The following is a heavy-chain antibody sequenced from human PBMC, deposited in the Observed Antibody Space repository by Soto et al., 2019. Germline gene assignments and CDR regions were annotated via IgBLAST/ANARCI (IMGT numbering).Heavy chain of an antibody. V-gene: IGHV4-31*03. CDR3: ARGLTVTDFCDS. CDR1: GGSISSGGYY. Sequence: QVPLQESGPGLVKPSQTLSLTCTVYGGSISSGGYYWSWIRHPPGTGLEWIGYIYYSGSTYYNPSLMSRVTISVATSLTQCSLKPSSVTAADLAVYYCARGLTVTDFCDSWGQRTLVTVSA. D-gene: IGHD4-17*01. J-gene: IGHJ4*02. CDR2: IYYSGST.